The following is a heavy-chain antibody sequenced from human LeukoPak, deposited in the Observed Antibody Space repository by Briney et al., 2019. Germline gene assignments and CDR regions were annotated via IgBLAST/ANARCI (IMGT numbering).Heavy chain of an antibody. CDR3: ARNYYGSGSYYSHFDY. Sequence: SQTLSLTCAISGDSVSSNSATWNWIRQSPSRGLESLGRAYYRSNWDNDYAVSVKSRITINPDTSKNQFSLQLKSETPKDTAVYYCARNYYGSGSYYSHFDYWGQGTLVTVSS. D-gene: IGHD3-10*01. J-gene: IGHJ4*02. CDR1: GDSVSSNSAT. CDR2: AYYRSNWDN. V-gene: IGHV6-1*01.